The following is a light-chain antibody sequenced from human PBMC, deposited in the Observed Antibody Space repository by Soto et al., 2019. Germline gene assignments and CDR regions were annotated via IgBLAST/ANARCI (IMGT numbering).Light chain of an antibody. CDR1: RSISTY. Sequence: VLTQSPATLSLSPGERATLSCRASRSISTYLAWYQQKPGQAPRLLISGASTRATGIPARFSGSGSGTEFTLTISSLESDDFALYFCQEYNDWPLRTFGQGTKVDIK. CDR3: QEYNDWPLRT. V-gene: IGKV3-15*01. J-gene: IGKJ1*01. CDR2: GAS.